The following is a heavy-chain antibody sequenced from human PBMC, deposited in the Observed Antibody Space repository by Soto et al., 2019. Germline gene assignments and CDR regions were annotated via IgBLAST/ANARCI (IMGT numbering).Heavy chain of an antibody. CDR3: ARRGSGSYYDY. CDR1: GFTVSSKY. V-gene: IGHV3-53*01. Sequence: PGGSLRLSCAASGFTVSSKYMTWVRQAPGKGLEWVSVIYGGGTTYYADSVKGRFTISRDNSKNTLYLQMNSLRAEDTAVYYCARRGSGSYYDYWGQGTLVTVSS. D-gene: IGHD1-26*01. J-gene: IGHJ4*02. CDR2: IYGGGTT.